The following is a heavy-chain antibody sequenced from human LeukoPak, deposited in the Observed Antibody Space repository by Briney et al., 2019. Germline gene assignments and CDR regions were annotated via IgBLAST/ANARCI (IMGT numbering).Heavy chain of an antibody. J-gene: IGHJ4*02. CDR1: GFTFSSYS. D-gene: IGHD5-12*01. V-gene: IGHV3-7*03. CDR2: IKQDGSEK. Sequence: GGSLRLSCAASGFTFSSYSMNWVRQAPGKGLEWVANIKQDGSEKYYVDSVKGRFTISRDNSKNTLYLQMNSLRAEDTAVYYCAKDLDRWWLRQGDYWGQGTLVTVSS. CDR3: AKDLDRWWLRQGDY.